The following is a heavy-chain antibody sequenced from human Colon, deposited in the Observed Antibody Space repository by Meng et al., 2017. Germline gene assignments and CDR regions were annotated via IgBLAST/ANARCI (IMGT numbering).Heavy chain of an antibody. Sequence: SETLSLTCYASGGAISGGTYFWAWIRQPPGKGLDYIGSVSYNGLTYYNPSLKSRVTILEERSTNQLSLRPTSVTAADTAADYCARGSGKGIDFWGQGRLVTVS. CDR2: VSYNGLT. V-gene: IGHV4-39*07. CDR1: GGAISGGTYF. CDR3: ARGSGKGIDF. D-gene: IGHD3-10*01. J-gene: IGHJ4*02.